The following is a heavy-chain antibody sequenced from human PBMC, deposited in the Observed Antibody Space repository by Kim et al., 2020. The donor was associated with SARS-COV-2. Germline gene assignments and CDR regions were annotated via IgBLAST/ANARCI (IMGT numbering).Heavy chain of an antibody. D-gene: IGHD2-2*01. Sequence: QGRVTITADESTSTAYMELSSLRSEDTAVYYCARSDWGYCSSTSCVDFDIWGQGTMVTVSS. V-gene: IGHV1-69*01. CDR3: ARSDWGYCSSTSCVDFDI. J-gene: IGHJ3*02.